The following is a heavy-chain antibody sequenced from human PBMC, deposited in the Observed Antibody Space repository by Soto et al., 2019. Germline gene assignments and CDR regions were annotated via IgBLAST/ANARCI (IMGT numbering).Heavy chain of an antibody. CDR2: IYHSGST. J-gene: IGHJ4*02. V-gene: IGHV4-30-2*01. Sequence: QLQLQESGSGLVKPSQTLSLTRAVSGGSISSGGYSWSWIRQPPGKGLEWIGYIYHSGSTYYNPSLKSRVTISVDRSKNQFSLKLSSVTAADTAVYYCASAGGLGAVAADYWGQGTLVTVSS. CDR1: GGSISSGGYS. D-gene: IGHD6-19*01. CDR3: ASAGGLGAVAADY.